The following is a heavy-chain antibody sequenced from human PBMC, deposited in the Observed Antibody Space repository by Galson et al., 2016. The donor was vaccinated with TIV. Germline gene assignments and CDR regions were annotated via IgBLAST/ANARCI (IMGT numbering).Heavy chain of an antibody. CDR3: AKSLFHPIEFGGLTVSFDY. Sequence: SLRLSCAASGFSFSSFAMSWVRQAPGKGLEWVASISGSGGHTHYGDSVQGRFTISRDDSKNALYLQMNSLRADDTAVYYCAKSLFHPIEFGGLTVSFDYWGHGTLVTVSS. CDR1: GFSFSSFA. CDR2: ISGSGGHT. J-gene: IGHJ4*03. V-gene: IGHV3-23*01. D-gene: IGHD3-16*02.